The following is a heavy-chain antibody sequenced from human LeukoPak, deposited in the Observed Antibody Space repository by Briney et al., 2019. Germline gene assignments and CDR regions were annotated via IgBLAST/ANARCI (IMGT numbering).Heavy chain of an antibody. J-gene: IGHJ4*02. D-gene: IGHD3-22*01. CDR2: ISYIGST. V-gene: IGHV4-59*11. CDR3: ARDSSGYYPSSLFDY. Sequence: SETLSLTCAVSDDSFSSHYWTWIRQPPGKGLEWIGYISYIGSTNYNPSLKSRVTISIDTSKNQFSLKLSSVTAADTAVYYCARDSSGYYPSSLFDYWGQGTLVTVSS. CDR1: DDSFSSHY.